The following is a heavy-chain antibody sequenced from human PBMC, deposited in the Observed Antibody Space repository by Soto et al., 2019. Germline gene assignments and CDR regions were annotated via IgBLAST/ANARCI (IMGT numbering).Heavy chain of an antibody. V-gene: IGHV1-18*04. CDR2: ISGKNGNT. CDR3: ARVSSSIVVVPDYGMDV. CDR1: GYTFISHG. Sequence: QVQLVQSGVEVKKPGASVKVSCKASGYTFISHGISWVRQAPGQGLEWMGWISGKNGNTNYAQELQGRVTLTTDTSTSTAYMELRSLRSDDTAVYYCARVSSSIVVVPDYGMDVWGQGPTVTVSS. J-gene: IGHJ6*02. D-gene: IGHD2-15*01.